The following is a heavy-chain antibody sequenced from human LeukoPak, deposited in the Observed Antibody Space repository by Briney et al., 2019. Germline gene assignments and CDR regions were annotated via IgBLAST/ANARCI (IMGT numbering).Heavy chain of an antibody. Sequence: PGRSLRLSCAASGFTFDDYAMHWVRQAPGKGLEWVSGISWNSGSIGYADSVKGRFTISRDNAKNSLYLQMNGLRVEDTAIYYCAKDFPHYYEVPHGMDVWGQGTTVTV. CDR3: AKDFPHYYEVPHGMDV. CDR1: GFTFDDYA. V-gene: IGHV3-9*01. D-gene: IGHD3-22*01. J-gene: IGHJ6*02. CDR2: ISWNSGSI.